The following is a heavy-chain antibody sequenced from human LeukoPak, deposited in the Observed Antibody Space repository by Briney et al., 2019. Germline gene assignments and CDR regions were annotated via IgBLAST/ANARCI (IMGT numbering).Heavy chain of an antibody. CDR1: GFTFSSYS. V-gene: IGHV3-21*01. CDR2: ISSSSSYI. J-gene: IGHJ6*02. Sequence: GGSLRLSCAASGFTFSSYSMNWVRQAPGKGPEWVSSISSSSSYIYYADSVKGRFTISRDNAKNSLYLQMNSLRAEDTAVYYCARDRDYGSGSYYYYYGMDVWGQGTTVTVSS. CDR3: ARDRDYGSGSYYYYYGMDV. D-gene: IGHD3-10*01.